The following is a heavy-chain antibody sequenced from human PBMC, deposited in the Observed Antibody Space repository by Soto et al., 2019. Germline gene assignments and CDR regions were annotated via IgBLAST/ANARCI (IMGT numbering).Heavy chain of an antibody. J-gene: IGHJ6*03. CDR2: ISVDSGNT. V-gene: IGHV1-18*01. CDR1: GYIFNSYG. Sequence: QVQLVQSGAELKKPGASAKVSCKASGYIFNSYGISWVRQAPGQGLEWMAWISVDSGNTNYAQNFQGRVTMTTDTSASTAHMELRSLRSDDTAVYYCARFNGSGTNYYMDVWGKGTTVTVSS. D-gene: IGHD3-10*01. CDR3: ARFNGSGTNYYMDV.